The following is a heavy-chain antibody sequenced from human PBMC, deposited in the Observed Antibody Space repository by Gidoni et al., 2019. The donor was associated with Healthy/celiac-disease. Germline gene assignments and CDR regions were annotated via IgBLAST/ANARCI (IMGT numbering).Heavy chain of an antibody. Sequence: EVQLLESGGGLVQPGGSLRLSCAASGFTFSSYAMSWVGQAPGKGLEWVSAISGSGGSTYYADSLKGRFTISRDNSKNTLYLQMNSLRAEDTAVYYCAKGIPTEYYDFWSGYYPNDAFDIWGQGTMVTVSS. CDR2: ISGSGGST. CDR1: GFTFSSYA. V-gene: IGHV3-23*01. D-gene: IGHD3-3*01. J-gene: IGHJ3*02. CDR3: AKGIPTEYYDFWSGYYPNDAFDI.